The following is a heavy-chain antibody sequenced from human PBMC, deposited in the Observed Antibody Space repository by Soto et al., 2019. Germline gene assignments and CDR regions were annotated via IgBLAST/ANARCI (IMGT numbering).Heavy chain of an antibody. Sequence: EVQLLESGGDLVQPGGSLRLSCAASGFTFSKSAMSWVRQAPGRGLEWVSSISESGGSTVYADSVKGRFTISRDNSRNTPFLEINSLSVEDTAIYYCARDGVEHLFCTNGVCRYFFDYWGQGTLVTVST. CDR3: ARDGVEHLFCTNGVCRYFFDY. V-gene: IGHV3-23*01. J-gene: IGHJ4*02. D-gene: IGHD2-8*01. CDR2: ISESGGST. CDR1: GFTFSKSA.